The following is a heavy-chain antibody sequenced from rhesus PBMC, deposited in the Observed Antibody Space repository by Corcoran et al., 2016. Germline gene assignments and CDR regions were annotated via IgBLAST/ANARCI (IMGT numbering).Heavy chain of an antibody. CDR3: AREGGF. D-gene: IGHD1-44*02. J-gene: IGHJ1*01. V-gene: IGHV4-169*02. CDR2: IYGSGSST. CDR1: GGSISSSY. Sequence: QLQLQESGPGLVKPSETLSVTCAVSGGSISSSYWSWIRQAPGKGLEGIGYIYGSGSSTNYNPTLKSRVILSVDTSKNQLSLKRDSVTTADTAGYYCAREGGFWGQGALVTVSS.